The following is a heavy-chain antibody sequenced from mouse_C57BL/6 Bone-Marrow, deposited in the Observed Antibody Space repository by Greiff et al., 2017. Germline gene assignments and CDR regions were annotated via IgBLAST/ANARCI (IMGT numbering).Heavy chain of an antibody. CDR1: GYTFTDYY. J-gene: IGHJ3*01. CDR3: AREGSMDGYTFAY. V-gene: IGHV1-76*01. CDR2: LYPGSGNT. D-gene: IGHD2-3*01. Sequence: QVQLQQSGAELVRPGASVKLSCKASGYTFTDYYINWVKQRPGQGLEWIARLYPGSGNTYYNEKFKGKATLTADKSSSTAYMQLSSLTSEDSAVYFCAREGSMDGYTFAYWGQGTLVTVSA.